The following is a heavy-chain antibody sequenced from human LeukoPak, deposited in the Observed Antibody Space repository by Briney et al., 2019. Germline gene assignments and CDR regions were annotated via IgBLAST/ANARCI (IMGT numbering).Heavy chain of an antibody. V-gene: IGHV3-30*18. CDR1: GFTFSSYG. D-gene: IGHD3-3*01. Sequence: GGSLRLSCAASGFTFSSYGMHWVRQAPGKGLEWVAVISYDGSNKYYADSVKGRFTISRDNSTNTLYLQMNSLRAEDTAVYYCAKGKRFLEPGRYYYYYGMDVWGQGTTVTVSS. CDR2: ISYDGSNK. CDR3: AKGKRFLEPGRYYYYYGMDV. J-gene: IGHJ6*02.